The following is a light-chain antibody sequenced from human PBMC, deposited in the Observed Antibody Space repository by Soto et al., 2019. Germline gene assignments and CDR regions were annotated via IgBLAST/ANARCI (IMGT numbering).Light chain of an antibody. CDR3: QQFGGSPPVT. CDR1: RSASSTY. CDR2: GAS. V-gene: IGKV3-20*01. Sequence: IVLTQSPGTLSLSPGERATLSCRASRSASSTYLAWYQQRPGQAPRLLIYGASSRASDIPDRFSGSGSGTDFTLTISRLEPEDFAVYFCQQFGGSPPVTFGQGTRLEIK. J-gene: IGKJ5*01.